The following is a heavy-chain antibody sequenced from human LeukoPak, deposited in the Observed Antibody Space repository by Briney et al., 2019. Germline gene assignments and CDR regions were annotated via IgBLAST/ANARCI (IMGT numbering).Heavy chain of an antibody. CDR2: INPNSGGT. CDR1: GYTFTGYY. CDR3: ARKYSYGYFDY. D-gene: IGHD5-18*01. Sequence: ASVKVSCKASGYTFTGYYMHWVRQAPGQGLEWMGRINPNSGGTNYAQKFQGKVTMTRDTSISTAYMELSRLRSDDTAVYYCARKYSYGYFDYWGQGTLVTVSS. J-gene: IGHJ4*02. V-gene: IGHV1-2*06.